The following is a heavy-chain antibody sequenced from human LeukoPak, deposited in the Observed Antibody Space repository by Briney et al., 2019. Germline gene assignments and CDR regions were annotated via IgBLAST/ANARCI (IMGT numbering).Heavy chain of an antibody. CDR2: ISYDGSNK. J-gene: IGHJ4*02. Sequence: GRSLRLSCAASGFTFSSYGMHWVRQAPGKGLEWVAVISYDGSNKYYADSVKGRFTISRDNSKNTLYLQMNSLRAEDTAVCYCAKDMWYYDSSGTGNALNYWGQGTLVTVSS. D-gene: IGHD3-22*01. V-gene: IGHV3-30*18. CDR3: AKDMWYYDSSGTGNALNY. CDR1: GFTFSSYG.